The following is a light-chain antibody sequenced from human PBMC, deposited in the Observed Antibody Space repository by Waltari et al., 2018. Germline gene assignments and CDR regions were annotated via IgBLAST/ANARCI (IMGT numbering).Light chain of an antibody. V-gene: IGKV1-12*01. CDR3: QHGNTFPLT. J-gene: IGKJ4*01. CDR2: DAS. Sequence: DIQMTPSPSSVSASVGDRVIITCRASQDISRWLAWYQQTPGKAPKSLIYDASTLQSGVPSRFSGTGSGTEFTLTISSLQPEDFATYYCQHGNTFPLTFGGGTKVEIK. CDR1: QDISRW.